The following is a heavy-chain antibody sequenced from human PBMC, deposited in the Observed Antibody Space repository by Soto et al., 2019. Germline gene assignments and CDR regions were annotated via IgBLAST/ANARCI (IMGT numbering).Heavy chain of an antibody. D-gene: IGHD2-21*02. Sequence: GGSLRLSCAASEFNFNSAWMSWVRQAPGKGLEWVGRIKSKSDGGTTDYAAPVKGRFTISRDDSKKTLYLRMSGLKTEDTALYFCTTSIVVTTFDVFDIWGKGTMVTVSS. V-gene: IGHV3-15*01. CDR2: IKSKSDGGTT. CDR1: EFNFNSAW. CDR3: TTSIVVTTFDVFDI. J-gene: IGHJ3*02.